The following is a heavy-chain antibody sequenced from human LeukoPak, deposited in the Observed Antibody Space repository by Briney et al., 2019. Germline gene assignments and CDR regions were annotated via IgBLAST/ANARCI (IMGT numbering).Heavy chain of an antibody. V-gene: IGHV3-48*04. CDR2: ISSSGSTI. CDR3: ARDLVYYYMDV. Sequence: GGSLRLSCAASGFTFSSYSMNWVRQAPGKGLEWVSYISSSGSTIYYADSVKGRFTISRDNAKNSLYLQMNSLRAEDTALYYCARDLVYYYMDVWGKGTTVTVSS. D-gene: IGHD3-16*01. J-gene: IGHJ6*03. CDR1: GFTFSSYS.